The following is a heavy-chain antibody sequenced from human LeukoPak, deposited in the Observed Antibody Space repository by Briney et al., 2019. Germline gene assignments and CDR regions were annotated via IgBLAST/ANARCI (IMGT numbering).Heavy chain of an antibody. Sequence: SETLSLSCTVSGGATSRTVHYWGWIRQPPGKGLEWIGSIYDSGRTHYNPSLQSRVTISVGTSKNLFSLKLSSVTAADTAVFYCARHTASGLYYFDYWGQRTLVTVSS. J-gene: IGHJ4*02. CDR3: ARHTASGLYYFDY. V-gene: IGHV4-39*01. CDR1: GGATSRTVHY. D-gene: IGHD3-10*01. CDR2: IYDSGRT.